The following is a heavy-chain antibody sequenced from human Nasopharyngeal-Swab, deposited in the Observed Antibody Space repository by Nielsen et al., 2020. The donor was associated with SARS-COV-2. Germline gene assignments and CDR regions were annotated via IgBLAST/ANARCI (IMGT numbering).Heavy chain of an antibody. J-gene: IGHJ5*02. D-gene: IGHD1-1*01. CDR2: INKDGTEK. V-gene: IGHV3-7*03. CDR1: GFTFNSRW. Sequence: ETLSLTCAASGFTFNSRWMTWVRQPPGKGLEWVANINKDGTEKNYVDSVKGRFTISRDNVKNSLYLQMDSLRVEDTAVYYCASRPGPGTAFDLWGQGTLVTVSS. CDR3: ASRPGPGTAFDL.